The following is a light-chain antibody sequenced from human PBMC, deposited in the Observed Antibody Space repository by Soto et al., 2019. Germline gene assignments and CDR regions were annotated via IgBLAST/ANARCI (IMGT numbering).Light chain of an antibody. Sequence: QSALTQPPSASGSPGQSVAISCTGTSSDVGGYNYVSWYQQHPAKAPKLMIYEVTKRPSGVPDRFSGSKSGNTASLTVSGLQAEDEADYYCNSHGGNNNWVFGGGTQLTVL. CDR2: EVT. J-gene: IGLJ3*02. V-gene: IGLV2-8*01. CDR1: SSDVGGYNY. CDR3: NSHGGNNNWV.